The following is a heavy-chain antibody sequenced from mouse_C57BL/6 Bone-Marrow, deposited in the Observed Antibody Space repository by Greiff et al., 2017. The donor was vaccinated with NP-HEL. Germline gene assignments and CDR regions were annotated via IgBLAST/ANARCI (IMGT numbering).Heavy chain of an antibody. Sequence: VHVKQSGAELVRPGASVKLSCTASGFNIKDDYMHWVKQRPEQGLEWIGWIDPENGDTEYASKFQGKATITADTSSNTAYLQLSSLTSEDTAVYYCTTSTIVTHYYAMDYWGQGTSVTVSS. CDR3: TTSTIVTHYYAMDY. J-gene: IGHJ4*01. D-gene: IGHD2-5*01. V-gene: IGHV14-4*01. CDR1: GFNIKDDY. CDR2: IDPENGDT.